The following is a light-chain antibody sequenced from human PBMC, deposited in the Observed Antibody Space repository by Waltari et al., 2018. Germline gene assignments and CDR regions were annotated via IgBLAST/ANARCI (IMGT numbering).Light chain of an antibody. V-gene: IGLV2-11*01. CDR2: AVP. CDR3: CSYAGSYTGV. Sequence: QSALTQPRSVSGSPGQSVTISCTGTSTDIGVYNSVSWYQQHPGKAPTLMLYAVPTRPSGVPYPFSGSKSGNTASLTISGLQAEDEADYYCCSYAGSYTGVFGTGTKVTV. CDR1: STDIGVYNS. J-gene: IGLJ1*01.